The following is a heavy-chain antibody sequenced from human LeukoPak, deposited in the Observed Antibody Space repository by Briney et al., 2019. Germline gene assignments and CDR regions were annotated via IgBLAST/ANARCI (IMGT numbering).Heavy chain of an antibody. D-gene: IGHD1-26*01. J-gene: IGHJ4*02. CDR1: VYTFTSYY. V-gene: IGHV1-46*01. CDR2: INPSGGST. CDR3: ARSIQGGSFDY. Sequence: ASVKVSCKASVYTFTSYYMHWVRQAPGQGLEWMGIINPSGGSTSYAQKFQGRVTMTRDMSTSTVYMELSSLRSEDTAVYYCARSIQGGSFDYWGQGTLVTVSS.